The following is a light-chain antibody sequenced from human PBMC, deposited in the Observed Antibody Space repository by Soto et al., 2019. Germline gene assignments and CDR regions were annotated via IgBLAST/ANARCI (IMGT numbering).Light chain of an antibody. CDR1: QSIGTS. CDR2: VAS. Sequence: DIQMTQSPSSLSASIGDRVTITCRASQSIGTSLIWYQQQPGKAPSLLIYVASTLQTGVPSRFSGSGSGTDFTLTISSLQPEDFATYFCQQSYRTPWTFGQGTRVEIK. V-gene: IGKV1-39*01. J-gene: IGKJ1*01. CDR3: QQSYRTPWT.